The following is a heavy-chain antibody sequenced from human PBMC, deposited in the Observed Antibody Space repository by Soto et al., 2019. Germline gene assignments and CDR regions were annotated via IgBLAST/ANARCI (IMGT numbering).Heavy chain of an antibody. CDR2: IDPSDSYT. V-gene: IGHV5-10-1*01. CDR3: ARHDRSSTYDHSVLDV. J-gene: IGHJ6*02. D-gene: IGHD6-6*01. CDR1: GDSFTSYW. Sequence: PGESLKISCKGSGDSFTSYWISWVRQMSGKGLEWMGRIDPSDSYTDYTPSFQGHVTISSDKSISTAYLQWSSLKASDTAMYYCARHDRSSTYDHSVLDVWGQGTTVTVSS.